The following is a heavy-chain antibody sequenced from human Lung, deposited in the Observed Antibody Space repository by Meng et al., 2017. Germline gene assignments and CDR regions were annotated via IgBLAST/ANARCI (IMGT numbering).Heavy chain of an antibody. V-gene: IGHV7-4-1*02. J-gene: IGHJ2*01. Sequence: QVQLVQSGAELKKPGASVKVSWKASGYTFTSYAMNWVRQAPGQGLEWMGWINTNTGNPTYAQGFTGRFVFSLDTSVSTAYLQISSLKAEDTAVYYCASGWFGELFGYFDLWGRGTLVTVSS. CDR2: INTNTGNP. CDR3: ASGWFGELFGYFDL. CDR1: GYTFTSYA. D-gene: IGHD3-10*01.